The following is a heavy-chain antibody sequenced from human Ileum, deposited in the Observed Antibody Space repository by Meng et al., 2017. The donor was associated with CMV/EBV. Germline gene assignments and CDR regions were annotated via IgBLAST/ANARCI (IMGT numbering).Heavy chain of an antibody. J-gene: IGHJ4*02. CDR3: ARDGVGAPPFDY. CDR1: GFTFSTSW. Sequence: GESLKISCVASGFTFSTSWIHWVRQAPGKGPVWVSIINTDGSITRYVDSVKGRFTISRDNAKNTLFLQMNSLRADDTAVYYCARDGVGAPPFDYWGQGTLVTVSS. V-gene: IGHV3-74*01. D-gene: IGHD6-6*01. CDR2: INTDGSIT.